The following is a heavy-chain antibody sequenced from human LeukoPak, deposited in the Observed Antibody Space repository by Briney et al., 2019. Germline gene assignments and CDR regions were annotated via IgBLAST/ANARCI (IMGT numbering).Heavy chain of an antibody. CDR2: INPNSGGT. D-gene: IGHD6-13*01. CDR3: ARYVEQQLVLGGYYYYYMDV. V-gene: IGHV1-2*02. CDR1: GYTFTGYY. J-gene: IGHJ6*03. Sequence: GASVKVSCKASGYTFTGYYMHWVRQAPGQGLEWMGWINPNSGGTNYAQKFQGRVTMTRDTSISTAYMELSRLRSDDTAVYYCARYVEQQLVLGGYYYYYMDVWGKGTTVTISS.